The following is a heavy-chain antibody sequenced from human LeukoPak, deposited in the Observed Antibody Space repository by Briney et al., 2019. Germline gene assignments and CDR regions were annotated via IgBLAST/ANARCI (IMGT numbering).Heavy chain of an antibody. Sequence: PGGSLRLSCAAYGFTFNSYSMNWLRQAPGKGLEWLSSISRSSTYIYYVDSVEGRFTSSRDNAKSSLFLQMNSLRAEDTAVYYCARESMAVGASYFDYWGQGTLVTVSS. D-gene: IGHD2-15*01. V-gene: IGHV3-21*01. CDR3: ARESMAVGASYFDY. CDR2: ISRSSTYI. CDR1: GFTFNSYS. J-gene: IGHJ4*02.